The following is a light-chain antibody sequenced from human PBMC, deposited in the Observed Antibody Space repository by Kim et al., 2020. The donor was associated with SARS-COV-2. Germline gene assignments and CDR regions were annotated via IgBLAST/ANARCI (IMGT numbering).Light chain of an antibody. Sequence: GSPGQTASITCSGDKLGDKYACWYQQKPGQSPVLVIYQDTKRPSGIPERFSGSNSGNTATLTISGTQAMDEADYYCQAWDSSTVVFGGGTQLTVL. CDR1: KLGDKY. V-gene: IGLV3-1*01. CDR3: QAWDSSTVV. J-gene: IGLJ2*01. CDR2: QDT.